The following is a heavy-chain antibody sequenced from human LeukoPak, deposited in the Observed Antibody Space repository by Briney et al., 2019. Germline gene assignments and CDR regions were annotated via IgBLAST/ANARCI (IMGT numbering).Heavy chain of an antibody. J-gene: IGHJ4*02. V-gene: IGHV3-43D*03. CDR3: AKDGRAYCGGDCYYDY. CDR2: ISWDGGST. Sequence: GGSLRLSCAASGFTFDDYAMHWVRQAPGKGLEWVSLISWDGGSTYYADSVKGRFTISRDNSKNSLYLQMNSLRAEDTALYYCAKDGRAYCGGDCYYDYWGQGTLVTVSS. CDR1: GFTFDDYA. D-gene: IGHD2-21*02.